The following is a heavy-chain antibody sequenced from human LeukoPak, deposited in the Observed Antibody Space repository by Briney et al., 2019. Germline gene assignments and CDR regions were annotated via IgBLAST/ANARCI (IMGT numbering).Heavy chain of an antibody. J-gene: IGHJ4*02. CDR1: GFTFSSYA. CDR3: AKGSVAAAVKNSFDY. D-gene: IGHD6-13*01. Sequence: SGGSLRLSCAASGFTFSSYAMSWVRQAPGKGLEWVSGISYSGGSTYYADSVKGRFTISRDSSKNTLYLQMSSLRAEDTAVYYCAKGSVAAAVKNSFDYWGQGTLVTVSS. V-gene: IGHV3-23*01. CDR2: ISYSGGST.